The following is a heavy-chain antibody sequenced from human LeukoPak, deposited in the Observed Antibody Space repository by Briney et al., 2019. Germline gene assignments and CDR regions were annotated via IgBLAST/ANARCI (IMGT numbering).Heavy chain of an antibody. CDR3: ATRSQYDILTGYYYFDY. Sequence: ASVRVSCKVSGYTLTELSMHWVRQAPGKGLEWMGGFDPEDGETIYAQRFQGRVTMNEDTSTDTAYMELSRLRSEETAVYYCATRSQYDILTGYYYFDYWGQGTLVTVSS. J-gene: IGHJ4*02. CDR1: GYTLTELS. CDR2: FDPEDGET. D-gene: IGHD3-9*01. V-gene: IGHV1-24*01.